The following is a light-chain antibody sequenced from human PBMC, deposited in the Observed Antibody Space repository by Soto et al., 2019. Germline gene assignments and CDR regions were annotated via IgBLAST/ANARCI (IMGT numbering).Light chain of an antibody. CDR3: QVWDLSSDHCV. Sequence: SYELTQPPSVSVARGQTARVTCGGDNIGSKSVYWYQQKPGQAPVLVVYDDSDRPSGIPERFSGSNSGNTATLTISRVEAGDEADYYCQVWDLSSDHCVFGGGTKLTVL. J-gene: IGLJ3*02. CDR2: DDS. CDR1: NIGSKS. V-gene: IGLV3-21*02.